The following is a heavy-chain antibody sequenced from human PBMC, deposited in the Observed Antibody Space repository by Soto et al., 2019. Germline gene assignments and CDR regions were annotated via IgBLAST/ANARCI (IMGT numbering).Heavy chain of an antibody. J-gene: IGHJ4*02. D-gene: IGHD1-26*01. V-gene: IGHV1-69*10. CDR2: IIPTLGTI. CDR1: ARTFFISG. CDR3: ARAAEWEQPSNQYYFDF. Sequence: VKVSCKXSARTFFISGFGWVRQAPGEGLEWVGGIIPTLGTIHVAQRFQGRVTFTADKSTNTAYMEMNSLTSEDTALYYCARAAEWEQPSNQYYFDFWGQGTLVTVSS.